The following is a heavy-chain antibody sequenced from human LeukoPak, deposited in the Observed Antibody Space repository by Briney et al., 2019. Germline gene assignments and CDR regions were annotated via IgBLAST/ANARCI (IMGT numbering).Heavy chain of an antibody. CDR2: MNPNSGNT. D-gene: IGHD3-9*01. V-gene: IGHV1-8*01. J-gene: IGHJ4*02. CDR1: GYTFTSYD. Sequence: ASVKVSCKASGYTFTSYDINWVRQATGQGLEWMGWMNPNSGNTGYAQKFQGRVTMTRNTSISTAYMELSSLRSEDTAVYYCARHAIDILTGYSEYYFDYWGQGTLVTVSS. CDR3: ARHAIDILTGYSEYYFDY.